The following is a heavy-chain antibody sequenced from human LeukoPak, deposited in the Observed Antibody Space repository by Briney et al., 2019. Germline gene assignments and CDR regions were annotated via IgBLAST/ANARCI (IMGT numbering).Heavy chain of an antibody. D-gene: IGHD6-19*01. J-gene: IGHJ6*03. CDR3: ARPSRAVAGSYYYYYMDV. Sequence: GGSLRLSCAASGFTFSSYWMHWVRQGPGKGLEGVSRINTDGSSTTYADSVKGRFTISRDNAKNTLYLQMNSLRAEDTAVYYCARPSRAVAGSYYYYYMDVWGRGTTVTVSS. CDR1: GFTFSSYW. CDR2: INTDGSST. V-gene: IGHV3-74*01.